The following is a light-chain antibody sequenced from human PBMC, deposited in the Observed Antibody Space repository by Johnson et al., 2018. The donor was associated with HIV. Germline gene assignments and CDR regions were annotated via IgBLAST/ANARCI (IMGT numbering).Light chain of an antibody. V-gene: IGLV1-51*01. Sequence: QSVLTQPPSVSAAPGQKVTISCSGSSSNIGNNYVSWYQQLPGTSPKLLIYENKARPSGIRDRFSGSKSGTSATLGITGLQTGDEADYYCGTWDSSLSAYVIGTGTKVTVL. J-gene: IGLJ1*01. CDR3: GTWDSSLSAYV. CDR2: ENK. CDR1: SSNIGNNY.